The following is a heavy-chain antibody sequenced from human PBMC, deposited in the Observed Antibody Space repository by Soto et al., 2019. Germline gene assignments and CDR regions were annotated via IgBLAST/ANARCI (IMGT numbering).Heavy chain of an antibody. V-gene: IGHV3-43*01. CDR3: AKGGTSFDY. CDR1: GFTFDDYT. CDR2: ISWDGGST. Sequence: EVQLVESGGVVVQPGGSLRLSCAASGFTFDDYTMHWVRQAPGKGLEWVSLISWDGGSTYYADSVKGRFTISRDNSKNSLYLQMNSLRTEDTALYSCAKGGTSFDYCGQGTLVTVSS. D-gene: IGHD2-15*01. J-gene: IGHJ4*02.